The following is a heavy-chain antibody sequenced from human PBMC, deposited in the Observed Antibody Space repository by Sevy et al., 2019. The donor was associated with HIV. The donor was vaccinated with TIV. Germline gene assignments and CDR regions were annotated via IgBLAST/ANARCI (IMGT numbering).Heavy chain of an antibody. CDR2: ISWDGGST. V-gene: IGHV3-43*01. CDR1: GFTFDDYT. CDR3: AKSLRAFDGMDV. J-gene: IGHJ6*02. Sequence: GGSLRLSCAASGFTFDDYTMHWVRQAPGKGLEWVSLISWDGGSTYYADSVKGRLTISRDNSKNSLYLQMNSLRTEDTALYYCAKSLRAFDGMDVWGQGTTVTVSS.